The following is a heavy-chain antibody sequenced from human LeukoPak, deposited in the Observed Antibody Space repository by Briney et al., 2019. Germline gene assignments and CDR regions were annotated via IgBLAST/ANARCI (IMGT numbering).Heavy chain of an antibody. CDR2: ISGGTT. V-gene: IGHV3-49*03. CDR1: GFTFGDYL. Sequence: GGSLRLSCTASGFTFGDYLMSWFRQAAGKGLEWIGFISGGTTEYAASLKARFMISRNDSTSIAYLQMNSLTTEDTAVYYCSSGSGGVSVYWGQGTLVTVSS. CDR3: SSGSGGVSVY. D-gene: IGHD2-15*01. J-gene: IGHJ4*02.